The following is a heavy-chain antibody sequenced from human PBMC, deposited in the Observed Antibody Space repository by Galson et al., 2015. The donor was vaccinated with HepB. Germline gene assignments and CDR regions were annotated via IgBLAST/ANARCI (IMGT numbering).Heavy chain of an antibody. CDR2: FDPEDGET. V-gene: IGHV1-24*01. CDR1: GYTLTELS. Sequence: SVKVSCKVSGYTLTELSMHWVRQAPGKGLEWMGGFDPEDGETIYAQKFQGRVTMTEDTSTDTAYMELSSLRSEDTAVYYCAESYQNCSSTSCSIFDYWGQGTLVTVSS. J-gene: IGHJ4*02. CDR3: AESYQNCSSTSCSIFDY. D-gene: IGHD2-2*01.